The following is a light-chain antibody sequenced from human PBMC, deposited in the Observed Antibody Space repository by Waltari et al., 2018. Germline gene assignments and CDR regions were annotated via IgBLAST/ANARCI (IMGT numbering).Light chain of an antibody. J-gene: IGKJ1*01. Sequence: EIVLTQSPATLSLSPGERATLSCRASQSVSSYLAWYQQKPGQAPRLLIYDASNGATGIPARFSGSGSGTDFTLTISSLEPEDFAVYYCQQPSTFGQGTKVEIK. CDR3: QQPST. V-gene: IGKV3-11*01. CDR2: DAS. CDR1: QSVSSY.